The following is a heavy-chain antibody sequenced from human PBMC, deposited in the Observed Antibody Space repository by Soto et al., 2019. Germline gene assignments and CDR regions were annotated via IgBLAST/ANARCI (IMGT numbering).Heavy chain of an antibody. CDR1: KFTFSSYA. CDR3: AKEDLERDYFDY. J-gene: IGHJ4*02. D-gene: IGHD1-1*01. Sequence: EVQLLESGGGLVQPGGSLRLSCAASKFTFSSYAMSWVRQAPGKGLEWVSAISGSGGSTLYADSVKGRFTISRDNSKNTLYLQMNSLRAEDTALYYCAKEDLERDYFDYWGQGTLVTVSS. V-gene: IGHV3-23*01. CDR2: ISGSGGST.